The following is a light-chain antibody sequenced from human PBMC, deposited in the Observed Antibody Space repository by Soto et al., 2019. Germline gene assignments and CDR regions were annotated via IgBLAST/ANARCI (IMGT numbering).Light chain of an antibody. CDR1: SSDVGAYDY. CDR3: SSYAPSSTVI. Sequence: QSAQTQPASVSGSPGQSVTISCTGTSSDVGAYDYVSWYQHHPGKAPKLMIYEVSNRPSGVSDRFSGSKSGNTASLTISGLQAEDEADFYCSSYAPSSTVIFGGGTKLTVL. J-gene: IGLJ2*01. CDR2: EVS. V-gene: IGLV2-14*01.